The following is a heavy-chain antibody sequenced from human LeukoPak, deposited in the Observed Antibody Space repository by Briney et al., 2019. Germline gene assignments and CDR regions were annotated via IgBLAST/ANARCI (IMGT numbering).Heavy chain of an antibody. CDR3: ARAHLGIAARPGAFDI. J-gene: IGHJ3*02. Sequence: SVKVSCKASGGTFSSYAISWVRQAPGQGLEWVGGIIPIFGTANHAQKFQGRVTITADESTSTAYMELSSLRSEDTAVYYCARAHLGIAARPGAFDIWGQGTMVTVSS. CDR2: IIPIFGTA. V-gene: IGHV1-69*13. CDR1: GGTFSSYA. D-gene: IGHD6-6*01.